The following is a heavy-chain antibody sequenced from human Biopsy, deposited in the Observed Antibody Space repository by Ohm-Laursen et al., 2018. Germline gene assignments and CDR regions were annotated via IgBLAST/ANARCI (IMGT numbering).Heavy chain of an antibody. D-gene: IGHD3-22*01. CDR3: ARDRGYYSDRTVPGYFDL. V-gene: IGHV4-59*01. J-gene: IGHJ2*01. CDR2: VYYTGGT. Sequence: TLSLTCTVSGDSISSYYWSWIRQSPGKGLEWIGYVYYTGGTGYNPSLQSRVTISVDTSKNHFSLRLRSVTPADTAIYYCARDRGYYSDRTVPGYFDLWGRGTLVTVSS. CDR1: GDSISSYY.